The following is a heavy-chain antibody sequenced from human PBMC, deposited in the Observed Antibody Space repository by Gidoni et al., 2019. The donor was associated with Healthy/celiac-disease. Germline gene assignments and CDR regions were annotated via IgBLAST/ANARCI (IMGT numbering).Heavy chain of an antibody. CDR2: INHSGST. CDR1: GGSFSGYY. D-gene: IGHD6-13*01. Sequence: QVQLQQWGAGLLKPSETLSLTCAVYGGSFSGYYWSWIRQPPGKGLEWIGEINHSGSTNYNPSLKSRVTISVDTSKNQFSLKLSSVTAADTAVYYCASRVIAAATFDYWGQGTLVTVSS. J-gene: IGHJ4*02. V-gene: IGHV4-34*01. CDR3: ASRVIAAATFDY.